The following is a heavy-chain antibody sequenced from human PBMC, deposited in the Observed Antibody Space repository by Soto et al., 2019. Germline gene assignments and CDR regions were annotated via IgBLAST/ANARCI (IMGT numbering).Heavy chain of an antibody. V-gene: IGHV3-72*01. Sequence: GGSLRLSCAASGFTFSDHYMDWVRQAPGKGLEWVGRTRNKANSYTTEYAASVKGRFTISRDDSKNSLYLQMNSLKTEDTAVYYCAREVNGQWLEYFDYWGQGTLVTVSS. D-gene: IGHD6-19*01. CDR3: AREVNGQWLEYFDY. CDR2: TRNKANSYTT. J-gene: IGHJ4*02. CDR1: GFTFSDHY.